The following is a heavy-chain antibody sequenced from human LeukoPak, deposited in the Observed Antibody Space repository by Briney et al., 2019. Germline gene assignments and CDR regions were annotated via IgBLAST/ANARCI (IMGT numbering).Heavy chain of an antibody. Sequence: HPGGSLRLSCAASGFTFSSYSMNWVRQAPGKGLEWVSFISTSSGTIYYADSVKGRFTISRDNAKNSVYLQVNSLRAEDTAVYYCARDFGDSSGWYNDYWGQGTLVIVSS. V-gene: IGHV3-48*01. D-gene: IGHD6-19*01. CDR3: ARDFGDSSGWYNDY. CDR1: GFTFSSYS. J-gene: IGHJ4*02. CDR2: ISTSSGTI.